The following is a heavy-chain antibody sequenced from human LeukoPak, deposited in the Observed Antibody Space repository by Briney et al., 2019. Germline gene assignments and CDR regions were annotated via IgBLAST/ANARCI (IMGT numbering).Heavy chain of an antibody. J-gene: IGHJ5*02. V-gene: IGHV4-39*02. CDR3: VSNSSSSPWFDP. D-gene: IGHD6-6*01. CDR2: VYYTGGT. CDR1: GGSITSYTHY. Sequence: SETLSLTCTVSGGSITSYTHYWGWIRQPPGKGLEWIATVYYTGGTYYNPSLKSRVTISIDTSRNHFSLELTSVIAADTAMYYCVSNSSSSPWFDPWGQGTLVTVSS.